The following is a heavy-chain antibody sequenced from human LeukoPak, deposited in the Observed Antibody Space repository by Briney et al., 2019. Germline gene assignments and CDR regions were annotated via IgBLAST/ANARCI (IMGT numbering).Heavy chain of an antibody. CDR3: AGTRNYYDSSGYYRRRDFDY. Sequence: KASETLSLTCTVSGGSISSGDYYWSWIRQPPGKGLEWIGYIYYSGSTYYNPSLKSRVTISVDTSKNQFSLKLSSVTAADTAVYYCAGTRNYYDSSGYYRRRDFDYWGQGTLVTVSS. CDR1: GGSISSGDYY. D-gene: IGHD3-22*01. J-gene: IGHJ4*02. CDR2: IYYSGST. V-gene: IGHV4-30-4*01.